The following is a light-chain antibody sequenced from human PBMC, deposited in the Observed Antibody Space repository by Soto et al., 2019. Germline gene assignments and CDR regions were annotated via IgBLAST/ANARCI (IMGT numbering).Light chain of an antibody. V-gene: IGKV3-15*01. CDR3: QPYNNGTRT. Sequence: IVLTQSPGTLSVSPGERVTLSCRASQHSXQTFDWYQQKPGQAPRILXDAASTRATGTPARFSGSGSGREFTLTISSMQSEYFAVYYCQPYNNGTRTFGGGTKVDIK. J-gene: IGKJ4*01. CDR1: QHSXQT. CDR2: AAS.